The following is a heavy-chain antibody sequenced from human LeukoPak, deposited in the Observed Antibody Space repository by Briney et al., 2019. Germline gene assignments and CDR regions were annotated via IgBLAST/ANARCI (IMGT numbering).Heavy chain of an antibody. CDR1: GFTFSNAW. D-gene: IGHD3-22*01. J-gene: IGHJ4*02. V-gene: IGHV3-15*01. CDR3: ATDPVVTVFDY. Sequence: GGSLRLSCAAPGFTFSNAWMIWVRQPPGKGLEWVGRIKSETDGGTTDYAAPVNGRFTISRDDSKNTLYLQMNSMKTEDTAVYYCATDPVVTVFDYWGQGTLVTVSS. CDR2: IKSETDGGTT.